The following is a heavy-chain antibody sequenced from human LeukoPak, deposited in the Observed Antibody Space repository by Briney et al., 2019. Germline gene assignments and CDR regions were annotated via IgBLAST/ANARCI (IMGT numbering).Heavy chain of an antibody. CDR3: AKVVSDDSSGPFDY. J-gene: IGHJ4*02. CDR1: GFTFSSYA. D-gene: IGHD3-22*01. V-gene: IGHV3-23*01. Sequence: GGSLRLSCAASGFTFSSYAMTWVRQAPGKGLEWVSAISGSGGSTYYADSVKGRFTISRDNSKNTLYLQMNSLRAEDTAVYYCAKVVSDDSSGPFDYWGQGTLVTVSS. CDR2: ISGSGGST.